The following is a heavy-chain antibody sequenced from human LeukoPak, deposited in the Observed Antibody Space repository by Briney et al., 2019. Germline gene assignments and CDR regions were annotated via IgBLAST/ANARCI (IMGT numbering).Heavy chain of an antibody. V-gene: IGHV3-21*01. Sequence: GGSLRLSCAASGFTFSSYSMNWVRQAPGKGLEWVSSISSSSSYIYYADSVKGRFTISRDNAKNSLYLQMNSLRAEDTAVYYCARDVSDSYHDSSGHNDYWGQGTLVTVSS. D-gene: IGHD3-22*01. CDR3: ARDVSDSYHDSSGHNDY. J-gene: IGHJ4*02. CDR2: ISSSSSYI. CDR1: GFTFSSYS.